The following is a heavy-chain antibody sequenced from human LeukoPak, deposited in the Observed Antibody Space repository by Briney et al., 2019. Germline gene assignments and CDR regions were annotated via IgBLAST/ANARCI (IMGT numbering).Heavy chain of an antibody. CDR2: IRTRAKGYTT. J-gene: IGHJ3*02. CDR1: RFTFSDHY. V-gene: IGHV3-72*01. D-gene: IGHD3-22*01. CDR3: ARVGDYYDTRGFSSDAFDI. Sequence: GGSLRLSCAASRFTFSDHYMDWVRQAPGKGLEWVARIRTRAKGYTTQYAPSVRDRFSISRDDSTNSVYLQMSSLKTVDTAVYFCARVGDYYDTRGFSSDAFDIWGPGTMVTVAS.